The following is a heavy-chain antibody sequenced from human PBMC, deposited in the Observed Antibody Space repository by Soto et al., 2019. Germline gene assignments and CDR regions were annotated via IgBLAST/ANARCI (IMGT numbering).Heavy chain of an antibody. CDR1: GGSISSGGYY. D-gene: IGHD4-4*01. Sequence: SETLSLTCTVSGGSISSGGYYWSWIRQHPGKGLEWIGYIYYSGSTYYNPSLKSRVTISVDTSKNQFSLKPSSVTAADTAVYYCARQQNSKGYDGFDSWAKGTPVT. V-gene: IGHV4-31*03. CDR2: IYYSGST. CDR3: ARQQNSKGYDGFDS. J-gene: IGHJ5*01.